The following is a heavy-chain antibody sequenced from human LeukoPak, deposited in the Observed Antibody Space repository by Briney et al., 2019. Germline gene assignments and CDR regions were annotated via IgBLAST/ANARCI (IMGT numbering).Heavy chain of an antibody. J-gene: IGHJ5*02. CDR3: ARHSYSSSWYGTFDP. Sequence: KPSETLSLTCTVSGGSISNHYWSWIRQPPGKGLKWIGYIYYSGSTNYNPSLKSRVTISVDSSKNQFSLKLSSVTAADTAVYYCARHSYSSSWYGTFDPWGQGTLVTVSS. D-gene: IGHD6-13*01. CDR1: GGSISNHY. CDR2: IYYSGST. V-gene: IGHV4-59*08.